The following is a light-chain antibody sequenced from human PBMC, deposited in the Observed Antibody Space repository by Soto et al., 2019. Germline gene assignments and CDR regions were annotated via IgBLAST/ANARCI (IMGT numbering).Light chain of an antibody. CDR1: SSDVGGYNY. CDR2: EVS. J-gene: IGLJ3*02. V-gene: IGLV2-14*01. CDR3: SSYTSSSTQV. Sequence: QLVLTQPASVSGSPGQSITISCTGTSSDVGGYNYVSWYQQHPGKAPKLMIYEVSNRPSGVSNRFSGSKSGNTASLTISGLQAEDEAVYYCSSYTSSSTQVFGGGTKLTVL.